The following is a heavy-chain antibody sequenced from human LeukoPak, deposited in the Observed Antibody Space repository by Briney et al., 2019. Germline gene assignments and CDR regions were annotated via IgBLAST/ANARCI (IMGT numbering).Heavy chain of an antibody. CDR2: ISSSSSTI. V-gene: IGHV3-48*02. Sequence: PGGSLRLSCAASGFTFSSYSMNWVRRAPGKGLEWVSYISSSSSTIYYADSVKGRFTVSRDNAKNSLYLQMNSLRDEDTAVYYCARSTMVQGVHWGQGTLVTVSS. CDR1: GFTFSSYS. CDR3: ARSTMVQGVH. D-gene: IGHD3-10*01. J-gene: IGHJ4*02.